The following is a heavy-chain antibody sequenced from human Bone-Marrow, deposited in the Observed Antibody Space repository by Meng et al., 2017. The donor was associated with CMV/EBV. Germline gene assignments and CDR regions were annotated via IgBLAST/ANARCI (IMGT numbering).Heavy chain of an antibody. CDR2: IYYSGST. J-gene: IGHJ3*02. V-gene: IGHV4-39*01. CDR3: ARRGANRIVVVPEFDI. D-gene: IGHD2-2*01. Sequence: GSLRLSCTVSGGSISSSSYYWGWIRQPPGKGLEWIGSIYYSGSTYYNPSLKSRVTISVDTSKNQFSLKLSSVTAADTAVYYCARRGANRIVVVPEFDIWGQGTMVNVSS. CDR1: GGSISSSSYY.